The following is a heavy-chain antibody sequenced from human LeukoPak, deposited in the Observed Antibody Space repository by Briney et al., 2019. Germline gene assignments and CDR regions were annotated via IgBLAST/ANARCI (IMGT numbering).Heavy chain of an antibody. CDR3: ARGVVAAAAYDAFDI. CDR2: INHSGST. D-gene: IGHD6-13*01. CDR1: GGSFSGYY. J-gene: IGHJ3*02. Sequence: SETLSLTCAVYGGSFSGYYWSWIRQPPGKGLEWIGEINHSGSTNYNPSLKSRVTISVDTSKNQFSLKLSSVTAADTAVYYCARGVVAAAAYDAFDIWAKGQWSPSLQ. V-gene: IGHV4-34*01.